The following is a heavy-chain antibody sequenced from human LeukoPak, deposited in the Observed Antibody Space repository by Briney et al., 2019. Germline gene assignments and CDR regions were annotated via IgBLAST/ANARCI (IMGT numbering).Heavy chain of an antibody. J-gene: IGHJ4*02. CDR3: AKGKSGSYSALFDY. D-gene: IGHD1-26*01. Sequence: PGGSLRLSCAASGFTFSSYAMSWVRQAPGKGLEWVSAISGSGGSTYYADSVKDRFTISRDNSKNTLYLQMNSLRAEDTAVYYCAKGKSGSYSALFDYWGQGTLVTVSS. CDR2: ISGSGGST. V-gene: IGHV3-23*01. CDR1: GFTFSSYA.